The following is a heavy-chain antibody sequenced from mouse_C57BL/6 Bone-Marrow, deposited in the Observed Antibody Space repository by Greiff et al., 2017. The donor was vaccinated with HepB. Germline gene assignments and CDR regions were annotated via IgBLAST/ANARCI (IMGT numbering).Heavy chain of an antibody. CDR3: ARLLWYLGDY. CDR1: GYSFTSYY. CDR2: IYPGSGNT. J-gene: IGHJ2*01. D-gene: IGHD2-1*01. Sequence: VKVVESGPELVKPGASVKISCKASGYSFTSYYIHWVKQRPGQGLEWIGWIYPGSGNTKYNEKFKGKATLTADTSSSTAYMQLSSLTSEDSAVYYCARLLWYLGDYWGQGTTLTVSS. V-gene: IGHV1-66*01.